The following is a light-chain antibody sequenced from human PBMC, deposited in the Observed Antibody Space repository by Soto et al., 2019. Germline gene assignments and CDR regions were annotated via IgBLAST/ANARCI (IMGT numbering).Light chain of an antibody. Sequence: DIQMTQSPSSLSASVGERVTITCRASQSISSYLNWYQQKPGKAPKLLIYAASSLRSGVPSRFSGSGSGTDFTLTISSLQPEDFATYYYQQSYSTPLTFGQGTKVEIK. V-gene: IGKV1-39*01. CDR2: AAS. CDR3: QQSYSTPLT. J-gene: IGKJ1*01. CDR1: QSISSY.